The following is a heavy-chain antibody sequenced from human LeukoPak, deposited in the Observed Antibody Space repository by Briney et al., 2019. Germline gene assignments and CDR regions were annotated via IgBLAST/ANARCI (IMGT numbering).Heavy chain of an antibody. Sequence: GESLKISCKGSGYTLSNSIIGWVRQMPGKGLEWVVINYPGDSEPRYRPSFQGQVTISADKSISTAYLQWSSLRASETAMYYCARLPAASAMRGDYWGQGTLVTVSS. CDR1: GYTLSNSI. CDR2: NYPGDSEP. D-gene: IGHD2-2*01. J-gene: IGHJ4*02. CDR3: ARLPAASAMRGDY. V-gene: IGHV5-51*01.